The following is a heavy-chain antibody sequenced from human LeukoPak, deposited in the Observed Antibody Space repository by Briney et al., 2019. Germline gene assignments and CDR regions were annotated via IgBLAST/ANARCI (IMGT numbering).Heavy chain of an antibody. D-gene: IGHD5-12*01. CDR3: AKGGYDYVEVGYFDS. J-gene: IGHJ4*02. V-gene: IGHV3-23*01. CDR1: GSNFKTKA. CDR2: IVASSGAT. Sequence: GGSLRLSCAAPGSNFKTKAMSWVRQAPGKGLEWFSHIVASSGATFYADSVKGRFTISRDHSKNTLYLQMNSLRAEDTALYYCAKGGYDYVEVGYFDSWGQGTLVTVSS.